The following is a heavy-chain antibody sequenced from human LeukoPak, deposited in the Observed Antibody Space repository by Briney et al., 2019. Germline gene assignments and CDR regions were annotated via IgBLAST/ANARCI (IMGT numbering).Heavy chain of an antibody. CDR2: TYYRSKWYN. V-gene: IGHV6-1*01. J-gene: IGHJ6*02. Sequence: SQTLSLTCAISGDSVSSNSAAWNWIRQSPSRGLEWLGRTYYRSKWYNDYAVSVKSRITINPDTSKNQSSLQLNSVTPEDTAVYYCTRVPDYGDYGDYYYYYGMDVWGQGTTVTVSS. CDR3: TRVPDYGDYGDYYYYYGMDV. D-gene: IGHD4-17*01. CDR1: GDSVSSNSAA.